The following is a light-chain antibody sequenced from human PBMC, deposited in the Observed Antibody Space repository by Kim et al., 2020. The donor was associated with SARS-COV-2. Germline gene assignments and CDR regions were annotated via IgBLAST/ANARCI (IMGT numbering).Light chain of an antibody. J-gene: IGKJ3*01. Sequence: DIQMTQSPSSLSASVGDRFTITCRASQSISNYLNWYQQRPGKAPKLLIYAASSLQSGVPSGFSGSGSGTDFTLTISSLQPEDFATYYCQQSYSTPFTFGPGTKVDIK. V-gene: IGKV1-39*01. CDR2: AAS. CDR3: QQSYSTPFT. CDR1: QSISNY.